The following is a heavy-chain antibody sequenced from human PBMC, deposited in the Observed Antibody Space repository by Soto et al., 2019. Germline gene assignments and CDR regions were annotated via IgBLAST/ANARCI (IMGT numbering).Heavy chain of an antibody. Sequence: SETLSLTCSVSGGSIRSTSYYWGWIRQPPGKGLEWLATVYYSGSTYYNPSLRSRLTLAVDTSKNHFSLKVNSVTAADTAVYYCASCRGYCRGTSCYFSFDTWGQGTLVTVSS. J-gene: IGHJ5*02. V-gene: IGHV4-39*02. CDR1: GGSIRSTSYY. D-gene: IGHD2-2*01. CDR2: VYYSGST. CDR3: ASCRGYCRGTSCYFSFDT.